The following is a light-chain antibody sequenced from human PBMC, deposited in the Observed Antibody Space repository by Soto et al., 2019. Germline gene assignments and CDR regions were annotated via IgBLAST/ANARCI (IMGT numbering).Light chain of an antibody. J-gene: IGLJ2*01. CDR2: EVS. CDR3: SSYAGRNNVV. Sequence: QSALTQPPSASGSPGQSVTISCTGTSSDVGSYKYVSWYQHHPGKAPKLMIYEVSKRPSGVPDRFSGSKSGNTASLTVSGLQAEDEADYYCSSYAGRNNVVFGTGTKVTVL. CDR1: SSDVGSYKY. V-gene: IGLV2-8*01.